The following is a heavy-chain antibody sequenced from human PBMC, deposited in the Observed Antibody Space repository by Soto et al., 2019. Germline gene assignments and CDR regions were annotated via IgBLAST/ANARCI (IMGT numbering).Heavy chain of an antibody. J-gene: IGHJ5*02. CDR3: GRGVIAYCGGDCYSDWFDP. CDR2: IYTSGST. CDR1: GGSISSYY. Sequence: PSETLSLTCTVSGGSISSYYWSWIRQPAGKGLEWIGRIYTSGSTNYNPSLKSRVTMSVDTSKNQFSLKLSSVTAADTAVYYCGRGVIAYCGGDCYSDWFDPWGQGTLVTVSS. D-gene: IGHD2-21*02. V-gene: IGHV4-4*07.